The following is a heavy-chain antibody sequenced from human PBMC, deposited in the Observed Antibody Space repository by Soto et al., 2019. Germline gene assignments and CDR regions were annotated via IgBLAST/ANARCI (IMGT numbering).Heavy chain of an antibody. CDR1: GRSISDYY. V-gene: IGHV4-59*01. CDR3: AGGSTTYTCSWYKY. CDR2: VYYSGST. D-gene: IGHD6-13*01. Sequence: QVQLQESGPGLVKPSETLSLTCSVSGRSISDYYWTWIRQSPGQGLEWIGHVYYSGSTTYNPSHKSRTAISLDTPNNQFSLRMSSVAAADTAVYYCAGGSTTYTCSWYKYWGQGTLVTGSS. J-gene: IGHJ4*02.